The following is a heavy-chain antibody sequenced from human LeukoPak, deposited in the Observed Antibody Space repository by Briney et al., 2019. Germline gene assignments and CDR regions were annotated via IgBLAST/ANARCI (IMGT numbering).Heavy chain of an antibody. D-gene: IGHD3-10*02. V-gene: IGHV4-34*01. CDR3: ANMFTGNFDY. CDR2: INHSGST. Sequence: PSETLSLTCAVYGGSFSGYYWSWIRQPPGKGLEWIGEINHSGSTNYNPSLKSRVTISVDTSKNQFSLKLSSVTAADTAVYYCANMFTGNFDYWDQGTLVTVSS. CDR1: GGSFSGYY. J-gene: IGHJ4*02.